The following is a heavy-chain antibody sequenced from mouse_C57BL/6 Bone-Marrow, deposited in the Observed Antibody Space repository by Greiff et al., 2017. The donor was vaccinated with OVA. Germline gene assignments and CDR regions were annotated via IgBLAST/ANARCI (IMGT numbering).Heavy chain of an antibody. D-gene: IGHD1-1*01. CDR3: ARERVNYYGSSSFAY. CDR2: ISYDGSN. V-gene: IGHV3-6*01. CDR1: GYSITSGYY. J-gene: IGHJ3*01. Sequence: VQLQQSGPGLVKPSQSLSLTCSVTGYSITSGYYWNWIRQFPGNKLEWMGYISYDGSNNYNPSLKNRISITRDTSKNQFFLKLNSVTTEDTATYYGARERVNYYGSSSFAYWGQGTLVTVSA.